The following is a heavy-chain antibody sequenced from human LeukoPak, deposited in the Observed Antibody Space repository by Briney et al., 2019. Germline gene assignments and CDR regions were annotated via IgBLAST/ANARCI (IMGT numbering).Heavy chain of an antibody. J-gene: IGHJ6*03. D-gene: IGHD2-2*01. V-gene: IGHV1-18*01. CDR1: GYTFTSYG. Sequence: ASVKVSCKASGYTFTSYGISWVRQAPGQGLEWMGWISAYNGNTNYAQKLQGRVTVTTDTSTSTAYMELRSLRSDDTAVYYCARAPEYQLLGYYYYMDVWGKGTTVTVSS. CDR2: ISAYNGNT. CDR3: ARAPEYQLLGYYYYMDV.